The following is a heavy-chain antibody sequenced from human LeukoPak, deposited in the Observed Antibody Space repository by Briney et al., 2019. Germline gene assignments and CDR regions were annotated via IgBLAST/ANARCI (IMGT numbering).Heavy chain of an antibody. CDR3: ASLGYCSSTSCYAFDI. D-gene: IGHD2-2*01. J-gene: IGHJ3*02. V-gene: IGHV1-69*02. Sequence: SVKVSCKASGGTFSSYTISWVRQAPGQGLEWMGRIIPILGIANYAQKFQGRVTITADKSTSTAYMELSSLRSEDTAVYYCASLGYCSSTSCYAFDIWGQGTMVTVSS. CDR2: IIPILGIA. CDR1: GGTFSSYT.